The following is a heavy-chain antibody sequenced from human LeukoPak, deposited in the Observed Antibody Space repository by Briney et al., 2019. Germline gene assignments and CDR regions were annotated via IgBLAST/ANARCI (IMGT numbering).Heavy chain of an antibody. CDR1: GYTFTGYY. Sequence: GASVKVSCKASGYTFTGYYMHWVRQAPGQGLEGMGWINPNSGGTDYAQKFQGRVTMTRDTSISTAYMELSMLRSDDTAVYYCARDLNYYDSSGSNWFDPWGQGTLVTVSS. CDR3: ARDLNYYDSSGSNWFDP. J-gene: IGHJ5*02. D-gene: IGHD3-22*01. CDR2: INPNSGGT. V-gene: IGHV1-2*02.